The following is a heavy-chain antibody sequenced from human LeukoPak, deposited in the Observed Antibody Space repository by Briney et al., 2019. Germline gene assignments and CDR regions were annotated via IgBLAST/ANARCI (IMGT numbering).Heavy chain of an antibody. J-gene: IGHJ2*01. CDR2: IYHSGST. V-gene: IGHV4-30-2*01. CDR3: ARVTIDWYFDL. D-gene: IGHD4/OR15-4a*01. Sequence: SETLSLTCAVSGGSISSGGSSWSWIRQPPGKCLEWIGYIYHSGSTYYNPSLKSRVTISVDRSKNQFSLKLSSVTAADTAVYYCARVTIDWYFDLWGRGTLVTVSS. CDR1: GGSISSGGSS.